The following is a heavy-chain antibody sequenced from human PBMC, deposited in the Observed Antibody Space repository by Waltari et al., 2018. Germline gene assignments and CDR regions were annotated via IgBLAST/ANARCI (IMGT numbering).Heavy chain of an antibody. D-gene: IGHD3-10*01. CDR3: ARERGQLLPYYYYMDV. Sequence: QVQLQESGPGLVKPSETLSLTCTVSGGSISSYYWSWIRQPAGKGLEWIGRIYTSGSTNYNPSLKSRVTMSVDTSKNQFSLKLSSVTAADTAVYYCARERGQLLPYYYYMDVWGKGTTVTISS. CDR2: IYTSGST. V-gene: IGHV4-4*07. CDR1: GGSISSYY. J-gene: IGHJ6*03.